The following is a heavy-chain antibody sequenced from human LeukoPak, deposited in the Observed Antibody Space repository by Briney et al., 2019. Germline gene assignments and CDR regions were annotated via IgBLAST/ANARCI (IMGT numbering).Heavy chain of an antibody. Sequence: SETLSLTCTVSGDSVSSSSYYWGWIRQPPGKGLEWIWSIYYSWTTSYNPSLKSRVTISVDTSKNQFSLMLTSVTASDTAVYFCGGAATGTGGWFDPWGEGTLVTVSS. J-gene: IGHJ5*02. CDR1: GDSVSSSSYY. CDR2: IYYSWTT. V-gene: IGHV4-39*01. D-gene: IGHD6-13*01. CDR3: GGAATGTGGWFDP.